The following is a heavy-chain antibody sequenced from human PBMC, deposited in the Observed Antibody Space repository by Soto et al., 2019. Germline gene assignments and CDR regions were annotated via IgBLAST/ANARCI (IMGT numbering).Heavy chain of an antibody. V-gene: IGHV1-3*01. J-gene: IGHJ4*02. D-gene: IGHD3-10*01. CDR1: GYTFTSYA. CDR3: ARGVWFGEATFDY. CDR2: INAGNGNT. Sequence: GASVKVSCKVSGYTFTSYAMHWVRQAPGQRLEWMGWINAGNGNTKYSQKFQGRVTITRDTSASTAYMELSSLRSEDTAVYYCARGVWFGEATFDYWGQGTLVTVSS.